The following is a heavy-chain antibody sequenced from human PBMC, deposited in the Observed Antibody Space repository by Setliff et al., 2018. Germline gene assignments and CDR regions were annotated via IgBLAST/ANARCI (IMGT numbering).Heavy chain of an antibody. CDR2: FDPEDGET. J-gene: IGHJ4*02. Sequence: GASVKVSCKASGYTFTSYGISWVRQAPGKGLEWMGGFDPEDGETIYAQKFQGRVTMTEDTSTDTAYMELSSLRSEDTAVYYCATADVIIAAAGNSKYILDYWGQGTLVTVAS. D-gene: IGHD6-13*01. V-gene: IGHV1-24*01. CDR1: GYTFTSYG. CDR3: ATADVIIAAAGNSKYILDY.